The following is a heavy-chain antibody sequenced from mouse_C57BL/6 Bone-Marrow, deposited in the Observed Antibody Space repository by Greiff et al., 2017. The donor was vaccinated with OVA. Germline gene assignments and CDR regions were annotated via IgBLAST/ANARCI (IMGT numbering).Heavy chain of an antibody. J-gene: IGHJ1*03. CDR3: AAYYSNYPYWYFDV. D-gene: IGHD2-5*01. V-gene: IGHV1-81*01. CDR1: GYTFTSYG. Sequence: VQLVESGAELARPGASVKLSCKASGYTFTSYGISWVKQRTGQGLEWIGEIYPRSGNTYYNEKFKGKATLTADKSSSTAYMELRSLTSEDSAVYFCAAYYSNYPYWYFDVWGTGTTVTVSS. CDR2: IYPRSGNT.